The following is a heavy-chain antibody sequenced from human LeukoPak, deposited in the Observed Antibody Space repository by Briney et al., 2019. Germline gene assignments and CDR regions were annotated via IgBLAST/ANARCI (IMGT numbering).Heavy chain of an antibody. CDR2: LNPNSGDT. D-gene: IGHD5-24*01. CDR3: ARGRNIEMTTMSPGSDY. Sequence: SVKVSCTASGYTFTDYYMHWVRQAPGQGLEWMGWLNPNSGDTNYVQKFQGRVSMTRDTSISTAYMDLSDLRSDDTAVYYCARGRNIEMTTMSPGSDYWGQGTLVT. CDR1: GYTFTDYY. J-gene: IGHJ4*02. V-gene: IGHV1-2*02.